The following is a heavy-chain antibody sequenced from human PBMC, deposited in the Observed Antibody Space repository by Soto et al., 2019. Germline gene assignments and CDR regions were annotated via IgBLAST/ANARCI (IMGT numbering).Heavy chain of an antibody. J-gene: IGHJ6*02. CDR3: ARPPPITLHYDSGLDV. D-gene: IGHD2-15*01. CDR1: GGSFSSYA. CDR2: IIPIFGTT. Sequence: QVQLVQSGAEVKKPGSSVKISCKTSGGSFSSYAISWVRQAPGQGLEWMGGIIPIFGTTIYAPRFQGRVAISADESSNTAYMELSSIRSEDTAVYYCARPPPITLHYDSGLDVWGQGTTVTVSS. V-gene: IGHV1-69*01.